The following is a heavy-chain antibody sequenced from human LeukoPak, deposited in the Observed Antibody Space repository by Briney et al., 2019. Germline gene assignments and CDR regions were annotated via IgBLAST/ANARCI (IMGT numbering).Heavy chain of an antibody. CDR1: GGSISSGGYY. D-gene: IGHD2-2*01. CDR2: ISDTGGST. J-gene: IGHJ6*03. Sequence: ETLSLTCTVSGGSISSGGYYWSWIRQAPGKGLEWVSAISDTGGSTYYEDSVKGRFTISRDNSKNTLYLQMNSLRAEDAAVYYCAKSYCSSPSCYYYYYMDVWGKGTTVTVSS. CDR3: AKSYCSSPSCYYYYYMDV. V-gene: IGHV3-23*01.